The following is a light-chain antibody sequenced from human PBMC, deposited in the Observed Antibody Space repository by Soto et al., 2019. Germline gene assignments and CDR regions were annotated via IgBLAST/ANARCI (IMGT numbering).Light chain of an antibody. CDR3: QHYEVSLSLT. V-gene: IGKV3-20*01. CDR1: QTVSSSC. Sequence: EIGLTQSPGTLSLSPGERATLSCRSSQTVSSSCLAWYQQKPGQAPRLLIYGVSSRATGIPDRFSGGGSGTDCTLTTSRLEPEDCAVDDGQHYEVSLSLTCGGGTNVENK. CDR2: GVS. J-gene: IGKJ4*01.